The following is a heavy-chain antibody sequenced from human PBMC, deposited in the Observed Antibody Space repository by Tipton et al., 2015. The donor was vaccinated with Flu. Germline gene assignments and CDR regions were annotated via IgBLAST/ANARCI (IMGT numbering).Heavy chain of an antibody. J-gene: IGHJ4*02. CDR1: GFTFSTYW. D-gene: IGHD3-10*01. CDR3: VGAVGGSGGY. Sequence: GSLRLSCAASGFTFSTYWMNWVRQAPGKGLEWVANIKQDGSEKYYVDSVKGRFTISRDNAKNSVYLQMNSLRAEDTAVYYCVGAVGGSGGYWGQGILVTVSS. V-gene: IGHV3-7*04. CDR2: IKQDGSEK.